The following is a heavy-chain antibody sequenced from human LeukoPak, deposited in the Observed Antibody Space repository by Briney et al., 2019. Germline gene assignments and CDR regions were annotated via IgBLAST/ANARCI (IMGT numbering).Heavy chain of an antibody. Sequence: ASVKSSCKASGYTFTNYYMHWVRQAPGQGLEWMGWINPNSGGTNYAQKFQGRVTMTRDTSISTAYMELSRLRSDDTAVYYCARDAYRIVGATAVAGYFDYWGQRTLVTVSS. CDR1: GYTFTNYY. CDR3: ARDAYRIVGATAVAGYFDY. V-gene: IGHV1-2*02. CDR2: INPNSGGT. J-gene: IGHJ4*02. D-gene: IGHD1-26*01.